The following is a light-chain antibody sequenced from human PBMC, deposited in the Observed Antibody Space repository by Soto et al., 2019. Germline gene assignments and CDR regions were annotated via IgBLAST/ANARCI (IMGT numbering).Light chain of an antibody. V-gene: IGKV3-15*01. CDR3: RQNYNWPPRT. CDR1: QSISSN. J-gene: IGKJ4*01. CDR2: GAS. Sequence: EIVMTQSPATLSVSPGERATLSCRATQSISSNLAWYQQRPGQAPRLLIYGASTRATGIPARFSGSGSGTEHALTISSMQSEDFAVYYYRQNYNWPPRTFGGGTKVEIK.